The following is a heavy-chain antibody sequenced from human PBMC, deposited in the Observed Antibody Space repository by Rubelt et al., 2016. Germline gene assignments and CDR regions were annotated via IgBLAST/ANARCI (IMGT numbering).Heavy chain of an antibody. CDR1: GGSFSGYY. CDR2: IYYSGST. D-gene: IGHD6-6*01. J-gene: IGHJ6*02. CDR3: ARGYSSSPGDYYYGMDV. V-gene: IGHV4-34*11. Sequence: QVQLQQWGTGLLKPSETLSLTCAVYGGSFSGYYWSWIRQPPGKGLEWIGYIYYSGSTNYNPLRKSLVTISVETSKNQFSLKLSSVTAADTAVYYCARGYSSSPGDYYYGMDVWGQGTTVTVSS.